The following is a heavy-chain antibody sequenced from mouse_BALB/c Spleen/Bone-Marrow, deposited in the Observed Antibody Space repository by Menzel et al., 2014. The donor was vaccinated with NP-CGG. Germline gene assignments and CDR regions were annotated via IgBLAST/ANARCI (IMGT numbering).Heavy chain of an antibody. Sequence: VQLQQPGPELVKPGASVKISCKASGYSFTGYFMNWVMQSHGKSLEWIGRINPYNGDTFYNQKFKGKATLTVDKSSSTAHMELRSLASEDSAVYYCARSGYYGSSYFDYWGQGTTLPVSS. D-gene: IGHD1-1*01. CDR2: INPYNGDT. J-gene: IGHJ2*01. CDR1: GYSFTGYF. V-gene: IGHV1-20*02. CDR3: ARSGYYGSSYFDY.